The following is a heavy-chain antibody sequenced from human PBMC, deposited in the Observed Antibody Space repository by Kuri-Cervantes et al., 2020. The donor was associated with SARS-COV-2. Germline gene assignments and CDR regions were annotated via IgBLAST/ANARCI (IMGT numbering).Heavy chain of an antibody. CDR1: GFNFSSYG. CDR2: ISYEGSNK. V-gene: IGHV3-30*18. CDR3: AKDPLHYDSYDFWSGYYTGYFDY. Sequence: GGSLRLSWAASGFNFSSYGMHWVRQAPGEGLEWVAVISYEGSNKYYADSVKGRFTISRDNSKNNLYLQMNSLRAEDTAVYYCAKDPLHYDSYDFWSGYYTGYFDYWGQGTLVTVSS. D-gene: IGHD3-3*01. J-gene: IGHJ4*02.